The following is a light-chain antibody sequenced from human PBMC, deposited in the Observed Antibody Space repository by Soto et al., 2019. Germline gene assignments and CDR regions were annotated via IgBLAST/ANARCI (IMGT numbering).Light chain of an antibody. CDR3: QQYFEWPPMT. CDR2: GAS. CDR1: QTIDNK. J-gene: IGKJ1*01. Sequence: IVMTQSPATLSVSPGERATLSCRASQTIDNKLAWYQQRPGQAPRLLISGASTRAAGISDRFRGGGSGTEFTLTITSLRSEDSGTYYCQQYFEWPPMTFGQGTKVEI. V-gene: IGKV3-15*01.